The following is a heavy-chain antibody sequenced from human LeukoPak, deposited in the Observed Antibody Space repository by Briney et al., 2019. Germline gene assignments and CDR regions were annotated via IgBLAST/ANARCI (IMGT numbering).Heavy chain of an antibody. CDR2: ISYDGSNK. CDR1: VFTFSSYA. D-gene: IGHD3-3*01. V-gene: IGHV3-30-3*01. CDR3: ARDQFVVVPAAPYVLRFLEWLNGFDY. J-gene: IGHJ4*02. Sequence: PGGSLRLSCAASVFTFSSYAMHWVRQAPGKGLERVSVISYDGSNKYYADSVKGRFTISRDNSKNTLYLQMNSLRAEDTAVYYCARDQFVVVPAAPYVLRFLEWLNGFDYWGQGTLVTVSS.